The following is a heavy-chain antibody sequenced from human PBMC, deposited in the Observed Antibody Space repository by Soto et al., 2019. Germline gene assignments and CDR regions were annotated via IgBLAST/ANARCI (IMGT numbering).Heavy chain of an antibody. J-gene: IGHJ4*02. V-gene: IGHV3-7*01. CDR3: ARDIGDFWSGEFDY. CDR1: GFPFSSYW. Sequence: GGSLRLSCAASGFPFSSYWMSWVRQTPGKGLEWVANIKQDGSEKYYVDSVKGRFTISRDNAKNSLYLQMNSLRAEDTAVYYCARDIGDFWSGEFDYWGQGPWSPSPQ. D-gene: IGHD3-3*01. CDR2: IKQDGSEK.